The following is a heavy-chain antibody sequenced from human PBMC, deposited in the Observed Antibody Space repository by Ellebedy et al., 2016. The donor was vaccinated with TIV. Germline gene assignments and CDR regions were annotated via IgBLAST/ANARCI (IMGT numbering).Heavy chain of an antibody. J-gene: IGHJ6*03. CDR1: GFTFSNSW. CDR2: TRRKAYGGTT. Sequence: GESLKISCAASGFTFSNSWMSWFRQGPGKGLEWVGVTRRKAYGGTTEYAASVKGRFTIPRDDSRNIAYLQMNRLKTEDTAVYYCARDVRSASGWYGGSYYYYMDVWGKGTTVTVSS. CDR3: ARDVRSASGWYGGSYYYYMDV. V-gene: IGHV3-49*03. D-gene: IGHD6-19*01.